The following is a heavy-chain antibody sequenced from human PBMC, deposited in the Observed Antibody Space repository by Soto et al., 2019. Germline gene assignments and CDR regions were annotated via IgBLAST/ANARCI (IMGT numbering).Heavy chain of an antibody. V-gene: IGHV3-15*01. J-gene: IGHJ4*02. CDR1: GFTFSNAW. CDR2: IKSKTDGGTT. D-gene: IGHD3-3*01. Sequence: GGSLRLSCAASGFTFSNAWMSWVRQAPGKGLEWVGRIKSKTDGGTTDYAAPVKGRFTISRDDSKNTLYLQMNSLKTEDTAVYYCTTAYYDFWSGYSASFDYWGQGTLVTVSS. CDR3: TTAYYDFWSGYSASFDY.